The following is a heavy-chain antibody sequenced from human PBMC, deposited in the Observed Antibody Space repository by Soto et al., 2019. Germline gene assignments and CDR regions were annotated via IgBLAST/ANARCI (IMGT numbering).Heavy chain of an antibody. D-gene: IGHD6-6*01. CDR2: IIPIFGTA. Sequence: SVKVSCKASGGTFSSYAISWVRQAPGQGLEWMGGIIPIFGTANYAQKFQGRVTITADESTSTAYMELSSLRSEDTAVYYCARDPGSSSVLSSWFDPWGQGTLVTVSS. CDR1: GGTFSSYA. V-gene: IGHV1-69*13. CDR3: ARDPGSSSVLSSWFDP. J-gene: IGHJ5*02.